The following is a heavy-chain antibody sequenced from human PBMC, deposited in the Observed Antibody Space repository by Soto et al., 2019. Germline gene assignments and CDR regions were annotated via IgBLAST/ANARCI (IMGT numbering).Heavy chain of an antibody. V-gene: IGHV4-31*03. D-gene: IGHD5-12*01. CDR1: GGSIRSGGYY. Sequence: QVQLQESGPGLVKPSQTLSLTCTVSGGSIRSGGYYCNWIRQHPGKGLEWIGYIYYSGSTYYNPSLKSRVTISVDTAKNQFSLKLTSVTAAATAVYYCARDISGYNPFASWGQGTLVTVSS. CDR2: IYYSGST. J-gene: IGHJ4*02. CDR3: ARDISGYNPFAS.